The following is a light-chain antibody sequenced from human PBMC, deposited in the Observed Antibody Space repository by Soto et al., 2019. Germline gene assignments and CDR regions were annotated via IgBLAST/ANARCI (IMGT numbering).Light chain of an antibody. CDR2: EVT. V-gene: IGLV2-14*01. CDR3: SSYTINNPYV. Sequence: QSALTQPASVSGSPGQSITISCTGSGTDVGTYNFVSWFQRHPGKAPQLIIYEVTERPSGVSPRFSGSKSVNTASLTISGLQAEDEADYYCSSYTINNPYVFGTGTKLTVL. CDR1: GTDVGTYNF. J-gene: IGLJ1*01.